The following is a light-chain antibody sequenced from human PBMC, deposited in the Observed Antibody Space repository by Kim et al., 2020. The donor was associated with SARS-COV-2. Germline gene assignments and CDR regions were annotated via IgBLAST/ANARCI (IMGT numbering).Light chain of an antibody. CDR3: SSYAGIKNVV. CDR2: EVS. J-gene: IGLJ2*01. V-gene: IGLV2-8*01. Sequence: GQTITTCCPSTISDVLGYNYVSCYQQHPSKAPERMIYEVSKRSSGVPDRSSGSKSGNTASLTVSGVQAEDEADYYCSSYAGIKNVVFSGWTKVTVL. CDR1: ISDVLGYNY.